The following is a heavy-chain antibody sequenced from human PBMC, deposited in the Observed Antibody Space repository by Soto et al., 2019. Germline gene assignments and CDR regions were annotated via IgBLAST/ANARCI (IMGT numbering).Heavy chain of an antibody. D-gene: IGHD6-13*01. V-gene: IGHV4-59*08. CDR1: GGSISSYY. Sequence: SETLPLTCTVSGGSISSYYWIWIRQPPGKGLEWIGYIYYSGSTNYNPSLKSRVTISVDTSKNQFSLKLSSVTAADTAVYYCARHGLGSSWDYYYYYMDVWGKGTTVTVSS. CDR2: IYYSGST. CDR3: ARHGLGSSWDYYYYYMDV. J-gene: IGHJ6*03.